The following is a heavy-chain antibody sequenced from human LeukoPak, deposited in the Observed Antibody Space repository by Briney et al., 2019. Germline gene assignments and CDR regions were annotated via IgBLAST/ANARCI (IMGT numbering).Heavy chain of an antibody. Sequence: GGTLRLSCAASGFTFSSYGMSWVRQAPGKGLEWFSAISGSGGGTYYADSVKGRFTISRDNSNNKLYLQMNSLRAEDTAVYYCARASGFRGDAFDIWGQGTMVTVSS. D-gene: IGHD3-10*01. CDR1: GFTFSSYG. J-gene: IGHJ3*02. CDR3: ARASGFRGDAFDI. V-gene: IGHV3-23*01. CDR2: ISGSGGGT.